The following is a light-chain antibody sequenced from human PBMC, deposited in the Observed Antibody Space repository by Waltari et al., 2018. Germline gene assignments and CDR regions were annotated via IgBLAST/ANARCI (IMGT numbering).Light chain of an antibody. J-gene: IGLJ1*01. CDR3: SSYTTSSAPVV. V-gene: IGLV2-14*01. Sequence: QSALTQPAAVSGSPGQSITIYCSGTDSDVGAYDFVYWYHQPPGKAPHLIIYEVSNRPSWISNRFSASKSGNTSSLTISGLQAEYEADYYCSSYTTSSAPVVFGTGTRVTVL. CDR1: DSDVGAYDF. CDR2: EVS.